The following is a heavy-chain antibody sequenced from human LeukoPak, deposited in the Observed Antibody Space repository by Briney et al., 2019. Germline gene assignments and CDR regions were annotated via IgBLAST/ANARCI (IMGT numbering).Heavy chain of an antibody. CDR1: GFTFSSYA. V-gene: IGHV3-30*18. D-gene: IGHD3-16*01. CDR3: AKDEGGFAVPRGDAFDI. J-gene: IGHJ3*02. Sequence: GGSLRLSCAASGFTFSSYAMSWVRQAPGKGLEWVAVISYDRSNEYYADSVKGRFTISRDNFKNTLYLQMNSLRDEDTAVYYCAKDEGGFAVPRGDAFDIWGQGTTVTVSS. CDR2: ISYDRSNE.